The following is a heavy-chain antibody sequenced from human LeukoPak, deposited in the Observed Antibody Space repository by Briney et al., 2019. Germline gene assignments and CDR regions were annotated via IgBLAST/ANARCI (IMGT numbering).Heavy chain of an antibody. CDR2: INHSGST. J-gene: IGHJ4*02. D-gene: IGHD3-3*01. CDR1: GGSFSGYY. Sequence: SETLSLTCAVYGGSFSGYYWSWIRQPPGKGLEWIGEINHSGSTDYKPSLKSRVTISVDKSKNQFSLKLSSVTAADTAVYYCASGSITIFGVVINRFDYWGQGTLVTVPS. V-gene: IGHV4-34*01. CDR3: ASGSITIFGVVINRFDY.